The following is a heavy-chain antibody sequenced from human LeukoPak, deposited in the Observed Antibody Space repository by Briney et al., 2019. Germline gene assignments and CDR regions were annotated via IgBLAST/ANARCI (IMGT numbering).Heavy chain of an antibody. D-gene: IGHD5-18*01. CDR3: ASGGYSYGYVVPFDY. CDR1: GFTFSSYE. J-gene: IGHJ4*02. V-gene: IGHV3-48*03. Sequence: GGSLRLSCAASGFTFSSYEMNWVRQAPEKGLEWVSYISSSGSTIYYADSVKGRFTISRDNAKNSLYLQMNSLRAEDTAVYYCASGGYSYGYVVPFDYWGQGTLVTVSS. CDR2: ISSSGSTI.